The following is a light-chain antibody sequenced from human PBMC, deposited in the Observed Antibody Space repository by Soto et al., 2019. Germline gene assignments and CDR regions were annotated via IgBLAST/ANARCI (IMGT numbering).Light chain of an antibody. CDR2: DNN. J-gene: IGLJ3*02. CDR1: TSNIGNHH. V-gene: IGLV1-51*01. CDR3: GTWDNSLNTGWV. Sequence: QSVLTQPPSVSAAPGQKVTISCSGSTSNIGNHHVSWYQQLPGTAPKLLIYDNNMRPSGIPDRFSGSKSGTSATLGITGLQTGDEADYYCGTWDNSLNTGWVFGGGTKVTVL.